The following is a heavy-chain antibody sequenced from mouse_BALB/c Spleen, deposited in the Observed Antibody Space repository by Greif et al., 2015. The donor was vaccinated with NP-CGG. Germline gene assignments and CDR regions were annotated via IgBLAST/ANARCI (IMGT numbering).Heavy chain of an antibody. J-gene: IGHJ4*01. D-gene: IGHD2-1*01. CDR3: TRGNYGYAMDY. CDR2: IYPGNSDT. CDR1: GYSFTSYW. Sequence: VQLQQSGTVLARPGASVKMSCKASGYSFTSYWMHWVKQRPGQGLEWIGAIYPGNSDTSYNQKFRGKAKLTAVTSASTAYMELSSLTNEDSAVYYCTRGNYGYAMDYWGQGTSVTVSS. V-gene: IGHV1-5*01.